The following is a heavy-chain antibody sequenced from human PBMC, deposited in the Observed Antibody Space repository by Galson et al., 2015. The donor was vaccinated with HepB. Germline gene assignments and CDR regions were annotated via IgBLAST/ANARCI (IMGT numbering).Heavy chain of an antibody. Sequence: SLRLSCAASGFTFSSYAMSWVRQAPGKGLEWGSAISGSGGSTYYADSVKGRFTISRANSKNTLYLQMNSLRAEDTAVYYCAKDGAPPYMTNPAFDAFDIWGQGTMVTVSS. CDR2: ISGSGGST. D-gene: IGHD4/OR15-4a*01. CDR3: AKDGAPPYMTNPAFDAFDI. V-gene: IGHV3-23*01. CDR1: GFTFSSYA. J-gene: IGHJ3*02.